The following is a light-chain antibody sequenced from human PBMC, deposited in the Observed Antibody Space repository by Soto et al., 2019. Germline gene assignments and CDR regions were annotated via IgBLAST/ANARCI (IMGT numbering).Light chain of an antibody. Sequence: QSVLTQPASVSGSPGQSITISCTGSDVGAYRYVSWYQQHPGKAPRLMIYDVSNRPSGVSDRFSGSKSDNTASLTISGLQPEDEAYFFCSSYTGGNARVVFGGGTKLTVL. J-gene: IGLJ2*01. CDR2: DVS. CDR3: SSYTGGNARVV. V-gene: IGLV2-14*01. CDR1: SDVGAYRY.